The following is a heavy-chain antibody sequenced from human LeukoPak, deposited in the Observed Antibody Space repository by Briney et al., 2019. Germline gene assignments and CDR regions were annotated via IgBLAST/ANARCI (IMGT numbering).Heavy chain of an antibody. Sequence: TGTLSLTCGVSGGSITNTNYWTWVRQPPGKGLEWIGEVNLQGSTNYNPSLMGRVAISVDTSENHISLQLTSVTAADTAVYYCAREGGPYRPLDYSGQGTLVTVSS. J-gene: IGHJ4*02. CDR2: VNLQGST. CDR3: AREGGPYRPLDY. V-gene: IGHV4-4*02. CDR1: GGSITNTNY.